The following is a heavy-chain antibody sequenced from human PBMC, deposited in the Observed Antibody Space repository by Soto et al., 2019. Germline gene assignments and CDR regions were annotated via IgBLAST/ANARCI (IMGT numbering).Heavy chain of an antibody. CDR3: ASSAYGSGTIPYYYYGMDV. CDR2: IIPIFGTA. V-gene: IGHV1-69*13. J-gene: IGHJ6*02. Sequence: SVKVSCKASGGTFSSYAISWVRQAPGQGLEWMGGIIPIFGTANYAQKFQGRVTMTADESTSTAYMELSSLRSEDTAVYYCASSAYGSGTIPYYYYGMDVWGQGTTVTVSS. D-gene: IGHD3-10*01. CDR1: GGTFSSYA.